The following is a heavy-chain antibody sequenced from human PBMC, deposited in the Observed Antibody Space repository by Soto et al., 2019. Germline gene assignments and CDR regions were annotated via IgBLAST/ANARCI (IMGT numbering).Heavy chain of an antibody. CDR1: GTSISSYY. J-gene: IGHJ4*02. CDR3: ARYNSYAIDY. V-gene: IGHV4-59*01. CDR2: IHYSGTT. D-gene: IGHD2-8*01. Sequence: ASETLSLTCTVSGTSISSYYWSWIRQPPGKGLEWIANIHYSGTTNYNPSLASRVTLSVDTSKNQFSLKMTSVTAADRATYFCARYNSYAIDYWGRGTRVTVSS.